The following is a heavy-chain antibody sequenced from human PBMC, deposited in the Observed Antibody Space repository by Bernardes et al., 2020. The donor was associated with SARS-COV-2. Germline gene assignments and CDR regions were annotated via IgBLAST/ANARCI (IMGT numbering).Heavy chain of an antibody. CDR1: GFSLSTTGVG. CDR2: IYWDDDK. CDR3: EHETSHAFDM. J-gene: IGHJ3*02. V-gene: IGHV2-5*02. D-gene: IGHD6-6*01. Sequence: SGPTLVKPTQTLPLTFTFSGFSLSTTGVGVGWIRQPPGKALEWLALIYWDDDKRYSPSLKTRLSITKDTSKNQVVLTMTNMDPVDTATYYCEHETSHAFDMWGQGTMVTVSS.